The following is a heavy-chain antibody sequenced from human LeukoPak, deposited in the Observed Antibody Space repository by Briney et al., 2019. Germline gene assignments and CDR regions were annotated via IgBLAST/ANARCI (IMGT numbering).Heavy chain of an antibody. CDR3: ARDPISSNWPRGHFFDP. J-gene: IGHJ5*02. D-gene: IGHD3-3*02. Sequence: ASVKIFCKASGYRFTSYYVHWVRQAPGQGLEWMGIINPNGGGTTYTGKFQGRVTMTRDTSTSTVYMELSSLRPDDTAVYYCARDPISSNWPRGHFFDPWGQGTLVTVSS. V-gene: IGHV1-46*01. CDR2: INPNGGGT. CDR1: GYRFTSYY.